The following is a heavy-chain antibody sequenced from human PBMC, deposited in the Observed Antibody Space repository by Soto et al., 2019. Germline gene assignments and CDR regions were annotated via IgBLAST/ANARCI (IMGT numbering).Heavy chain of an antibody. CDR3: ARRYSSSFDC. CDR1: GGSISSYY. V-gene: IGHV4-59*08. CDR2: IYYSGST. J-gene: IGHJ4*02. D-gene: IGHD6-13*01. Sequence: PSETLSLTCTVSGGSISSYYWSWIRQPPGKGLEWIGYIYYSGSTNYNPSLKSRVTISVDTSKNQFSLKLSSVTAADTAVYYCARRYSSSFDCWGQETLVTVSS.